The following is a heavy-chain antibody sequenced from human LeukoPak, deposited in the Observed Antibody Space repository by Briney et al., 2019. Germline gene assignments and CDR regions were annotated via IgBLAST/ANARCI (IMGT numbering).Heavy chain of an antibody. Sequence: SETLSLTCTVSGGSISSSNYYWGWIRQPPGKGLEWIGSIYTSGSTNYNPSLKSRVTMSVDTSKNQFSLKLSSVTAADTAVYYCAASYYYDSSGYFDYHDYWGQGTLVTVSS. CDR3: AASYYYDSSGYFDYHDY. V-gene: IGHV4-39*07. D-gene: IGHD3-22*01. CDR2: IYTSGST. CDR1: GGSISSSNYY. J-gene: IGHJ4*02.